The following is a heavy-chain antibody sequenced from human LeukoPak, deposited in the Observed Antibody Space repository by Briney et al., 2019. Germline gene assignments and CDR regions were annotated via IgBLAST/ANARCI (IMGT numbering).Heavy chain of an antibody. J-gene: IGHJ4*02. D-gene: IGHD3-3*01. Sequence: GGSLRLSCAASGFSFSNAWMSWVRQAPGKGLEWVSVIYSGGNTYYTDSVKGRFTISRDNSKNTVYLQMNNLRAEDTAVYYCATDGDFWSGDFDYWGQGTLVTVSS. CDR1: GFSFSNAW. CDR3: ATDGDFWSGDFDY. CDR2: IYSGGNT. V-gene: IGHV3-66*01.